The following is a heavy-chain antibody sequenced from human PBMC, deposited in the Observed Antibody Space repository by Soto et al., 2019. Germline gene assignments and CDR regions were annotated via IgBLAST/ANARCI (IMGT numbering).Heavy chain of an antibody. J-gene: IGHJ6*02. CDR1: GYTFTGYY. V-gene: IGHV1-2*04. CDR2: INPNSGGT. D-gene: IGHD3-22*01. Sequence: ASVKVSCKASGYTFTGYYMHWVRQAPGQGLEWMGWINPNSGGTNYAQKFQGWVTMTRDTSISTAYMELSRLRSDDTAVYYCARELKENYYYDSSGYSHYYGMDVWGQGNTVTVSS. CDR3: ARELKENYYYDSSGYSHYYGMDV.